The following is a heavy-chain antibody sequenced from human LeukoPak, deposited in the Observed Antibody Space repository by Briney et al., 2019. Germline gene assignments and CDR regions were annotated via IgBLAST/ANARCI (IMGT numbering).Heavy chain of an antibody. J-gene: IGHJ4*02. D-gene: IGHD4-11*01. CDR3: ARILTTGTTEDY. CDR1: GFTFSTYS. Sequence: GGSLRLSCAASGFTFSTYSMNWVRQAPGKGLEWISYITSSSSTIYYADSVKGRFTISRDNAKNSLYLQTNSLRDEDTAVYYCARILTTGTTEDYWGQGTPVTVSS. V-gene: IGHV3-48*02. CDR2: ITSSSSTI.